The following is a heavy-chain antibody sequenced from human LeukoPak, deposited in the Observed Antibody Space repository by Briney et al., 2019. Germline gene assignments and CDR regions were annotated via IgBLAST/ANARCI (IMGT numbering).Heavy chain of an antibody. CDR2: FDPEDGET. D-gene: IGHD5-12*01. V-gene: IGHV1-24*01. CDR3: AAYSGYDVFFDY. J-gene: IGHJ4*02. Sequence: ASVKVSCKVSGYTLTELSMHWVRQAPGKGLEWMGGFDPEDGETIYAQKFQGRVTMTEDTSTDTAYMELSSLRSEDTAVYYCAAYSGYDVFFDYWGQGTLVTVSS. CDR1: GYTLTELS.